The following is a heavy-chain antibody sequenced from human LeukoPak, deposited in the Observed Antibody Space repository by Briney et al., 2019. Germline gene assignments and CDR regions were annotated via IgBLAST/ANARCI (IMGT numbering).Heavy chain of an antibody. V-gene: IGHV4-39*01. J-gene: IGHJ3*02. Sequence: SETLSLTCTVSGGSTTGNYYWGWIRQPPGKGLEWTGSIFYTGSTDYNPSLKSRVTISVDTSKNQFFLKLSSVTAADTAVYYCARTVVSGSSDAFDIWGQGTMVTVSS. D-gene: IGHD3-10*01. CDR3: ARTVVSGSSDAFDI. CDR1: GGSTTGNYY. CDR2: IFYTGST.